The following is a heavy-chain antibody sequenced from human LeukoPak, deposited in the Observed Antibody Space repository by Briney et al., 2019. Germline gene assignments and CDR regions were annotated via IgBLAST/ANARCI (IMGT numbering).Heavy chain of an antibody. D-gene: IGHD3-22*01. CDR1: GFTFSSYA. CDR3: AKGHDSSGYCSDAFDI. CDR2: ISGSGGST. V-gene: IGHV3-23*01. Sequence: PGGSLRLSCAASGFTFSSYAMSWVRQAPGKGLEWVSAISGSGGSTYYADSVKGRFTISRDNSKNTLYLQMNSLRAEDTAVYYCAKGHDSSGYCSDAFDIWGQGTMVTVSS. J-gene: IGHJ3*02.